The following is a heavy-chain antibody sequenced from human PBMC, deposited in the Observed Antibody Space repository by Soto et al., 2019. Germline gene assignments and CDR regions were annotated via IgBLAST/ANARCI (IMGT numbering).Heavy chain of an antibody. CDR2: ISGYNGNT. CDR3: AREGQAPYYYYGMDV. CDR1: GYTFTNYG. J-gene: IGHJ6*02. V-gene: IGHV1-18*01. Sequence: QVQVVQSGDEVKKPGASVKVSCKASGYTFTNYGFSWVRQAPGQGLEWRGGISGYNGNTKYAEKFQGRVTMTTDTSTSTAHMELRSLRSDDTAVYYCAREGQAPYYYYGMDVWGQGTAVTVSS.